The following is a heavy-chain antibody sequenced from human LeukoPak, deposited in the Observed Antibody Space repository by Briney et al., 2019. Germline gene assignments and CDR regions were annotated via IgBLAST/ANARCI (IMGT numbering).Heavy chain of an antibody. CDR2: IYYSGST. CDR3: ARVSQNGGSGWDDGPSDAFDI. J-gene: IGHJ3*02. D-gene: IGHD6-19*01. CDR1: GGSISSGSYY. Sequence: SETLSLTCTVSGGSISSGSYYWSWIRQPPGKGLEWIGYIYYSGSTNYNPSLKSRVTISVDTSKNQFSLKLSSVTAADTAVYYCARVSQNGGSGWDDGPSDAFDIWGQGTMVTVSS. V-gene: IGHV4-61*01.